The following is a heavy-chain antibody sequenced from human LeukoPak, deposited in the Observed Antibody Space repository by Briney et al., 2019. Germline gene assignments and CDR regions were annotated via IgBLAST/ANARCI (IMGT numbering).Heavy chain of an antibody. CDR3: ARDPLWDDILTGYYYFDY. D-gene: IGHD3-9*01. CDR1: GFTFSTYG. V-gene: IGHV3-30*02. Sequence: PGGSLRLSCAASGFTFSTYGMHWVRQTPGKGLEWVALIWYDGSQEYYADSVKGRFTISRDNSKNTLYLQMNSLRAEDTAVYYCARDPLWDDILTGYYYFDYWGQGTLVTVSS. J-gene: IGHJ4*02. CDR2: IWYDGSQE.